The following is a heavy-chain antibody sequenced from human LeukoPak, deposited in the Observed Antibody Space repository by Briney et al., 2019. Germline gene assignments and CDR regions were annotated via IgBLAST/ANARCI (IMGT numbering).Heavy chain of an antibody. J-gene: IGHJ6*02. V-gene: IGHV3-7*03. CDR2: VNRGGSET. Sequence: GGSLRLSCAASGFALSSHWMTWVRQVPGRGPEWVANVNRGGSETYYLDSVKGRFTISKDNAKNSLYLQMNSLRAEDTALYHCARNNGMDVWGQGTTVTVSS. CDR3: ARNNGMDV. CDR1: GFALSSHW.